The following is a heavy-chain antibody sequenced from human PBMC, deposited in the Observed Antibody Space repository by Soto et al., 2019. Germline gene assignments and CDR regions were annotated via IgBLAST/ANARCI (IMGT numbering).Heavy chain of an antibody. V-gene: IGHV5-10-1*01. J-gene: IGHJ6*02. CDR3: ARWYSSSSPV. CDR1: GYSFTSHW. D-gene: IGHD6-6*01. Sequence: PGESLKISCKGSGYSFTSHWINWVRQMPGKGLEWMGKIDPSDSYTNYSPSFQGHVTISADKSISTAYLQWSSLKASDTAMYYCARWYSSSSPVWGQGTTVTVSS. CDR2: IDPSDSYT.